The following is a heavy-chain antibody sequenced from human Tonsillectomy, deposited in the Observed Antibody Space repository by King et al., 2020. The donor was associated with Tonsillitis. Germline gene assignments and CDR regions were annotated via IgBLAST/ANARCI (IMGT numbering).Heavy chain of an antibody. CDR3: ARDRSGSGSYYSPFDY. CDR2: IYTSGST. J-gene: IGHJ4*02. V-gene: IGHV4-61*02. CDR1: GGSISSGGYY. Sequence: VQLQESGPGLVKPSQTLSLTCTVSGGSISSGGYYWSWIRQPAGKGLEWIGHIYTSGSTNYNPSLKSRVTMSVDTSKNQFSLKLDSVTAADTAVYYCARDRSGSGSYYSPFDYWGQGTLVTVSS. D-gene: IGHD3-10*01.